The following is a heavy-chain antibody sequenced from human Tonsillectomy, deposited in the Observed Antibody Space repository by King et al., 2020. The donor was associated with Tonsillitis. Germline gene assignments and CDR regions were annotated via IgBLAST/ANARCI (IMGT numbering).Heavy chain of an antibody. D-gene: IGHD6-19*01. J-gene: IGHJ5*02. CDR2: ISSNGGYT. Sequence: VQLVESGGGLVQPGGSLRLSCSASGFTFSSYAMHWVRQAPGKGLEYVSAISSNGGYTYYADSVKGRFTISRDNSKNTLYLQMSSLRAEDTAVYYCVKDSSGYSSGWSNWFDPWGQGTLVTVSS. V-gene: IGHV3-64D*06. CDR1: GFTFSSYA. CDR3: VKDSSGYSSGWSNWFDP.